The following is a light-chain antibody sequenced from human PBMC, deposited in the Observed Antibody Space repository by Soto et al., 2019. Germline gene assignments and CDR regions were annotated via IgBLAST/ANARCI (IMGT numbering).Light chain of an antibody. CDR1: SSDVGGYNY. CDR2: EVT. Sequence: LTQPASVSGSPGQSITISCTGTSSDVGGYNYVSWYQQHPGKAPKLMIYEVTHRPSGVSNRFSGSKSGNTASLTISGLQAEDGADYYCSSYTTTNTYVFGTGTKVTVL. V-gene: IGLV2-14*01. CDR3: SSYTTTNTYV. J-gene: IGLJ1*01.